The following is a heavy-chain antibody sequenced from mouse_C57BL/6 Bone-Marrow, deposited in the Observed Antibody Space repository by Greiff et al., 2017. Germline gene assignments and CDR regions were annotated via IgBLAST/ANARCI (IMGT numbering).Heavy chain of an antibody. CDR2: IRSTSNNYET. Sequence: EVKLLESGGGLVQPKGSLKLSCEASGFSFNTYAMNWVRQAPGKGLEWVARIRSTSNNYETYYADSVKERFTLSRDDSESMLYLQMNNLKTEDTAMYYCVRHYDYDAMDYWGQGTSVPVSS. V-gene: IGHV10-1*01. CDR1: GFSFNTYA. CDR3: VRHYDYDAMDY. J-gene: IGHJ4*01.